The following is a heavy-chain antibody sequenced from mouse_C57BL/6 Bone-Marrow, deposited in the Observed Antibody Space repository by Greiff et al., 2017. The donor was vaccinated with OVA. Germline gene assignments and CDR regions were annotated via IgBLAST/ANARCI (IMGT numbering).Heavy chain of an antibody. CDR1: GYTFTSYG. J-gene: IGHJ3*01. D-gene: IGHD2-2*01. CDR2: IYPRSGNT. CDR3: ARWLRRGAWFAY. Sequence: VQLLESGAELARPGASVKLSCKASGYTFTSYGISWVKQRTGQGLEWIGEIYPRSGNTYYNEKFKGKATLTADKSSSTAYMELRSLTSEDSAVYFCARWLRRGAWFAYWGQGTLVTVSA. V-gene: IGHV1-81*01.